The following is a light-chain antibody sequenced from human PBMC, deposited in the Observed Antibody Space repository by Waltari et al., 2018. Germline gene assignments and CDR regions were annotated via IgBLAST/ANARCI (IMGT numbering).Light chain of an antibody. Sequence: QSALTQPASVSGSPGQSITISCTGTSSDVGSYNLVSWYQQHPGKAPKLVSYEVSKRPCGFSNRFSGYKSGNTASLTISGLQAEDEADYYCCSYAGSTTWVFGGGTKLTVL. CDR2: EVS. CDR1: SSDVGSYNL. CDR3: CSYAGSTTWV. J-gene: IGLJ3*02. V-gene: IGLV2-23*02.